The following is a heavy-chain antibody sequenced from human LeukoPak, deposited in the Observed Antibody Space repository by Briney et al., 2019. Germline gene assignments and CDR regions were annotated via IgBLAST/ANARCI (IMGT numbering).Heavy chain of an antibody. D-gene: IGHD2/OR15-2a*01. CDR1: GFTFSGHG. V-gene: IGHV3-30*02. Sequence: PGGSLRLSCVASGFTFSGHGMHWVRQAPGKGLEWVTFIQYDGSIKFYADSVKGRFTISRDNSKNTLYLQMNSLSTEDTAVYYCAKDNPIEQVPGLGPGSWGQGTLDTVSS. CDR3: AKDNPIEQVPGLGPGS. J-gene: IGHJ5*02. CDR2: IQYDGSIK.